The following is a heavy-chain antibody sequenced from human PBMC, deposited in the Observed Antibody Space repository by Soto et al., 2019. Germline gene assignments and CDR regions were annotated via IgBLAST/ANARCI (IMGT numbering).Heavy chain of an antibody. CDR2: INHSGST. V-gene: IGHV4-34*01. CDR3: ARELATLPGLVC. D-gene: IGHD5-12*01. CDR1: GGSFSGYY. Sequence: PSETLSLTCAVFGGSFSGYYWSWIRQPPGKGLEWIGEINHSGSTNYNPSLKSRVTISVDTSKNQFSLKLSSVTAADTAVYYCARELATLPGLVCWGQGTLVTVSS. J-gene: IGHJ4*02.